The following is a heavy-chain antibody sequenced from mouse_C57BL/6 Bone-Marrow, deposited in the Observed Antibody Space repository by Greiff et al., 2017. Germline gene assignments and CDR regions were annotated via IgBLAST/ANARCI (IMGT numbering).Heavy chain of an antibody. CDR3: ARKGIYDYDGGFAY. Sequence: VQLQQPGAELVMPGASVKLSCKASGYTFTSYWMHWVKQRPGQGLAWIGEIDPSDSYTNYNQKVKGKSTLTVDKSSSTAYMQLSSLTSEDSAVYYCARKGIYDYDGGFAYWGQGTLVTVSA. CDR1: GYTFTSYW. J-gene: IGHJ3*01. V-gene: IGHV1-69*01. CDR2: IDPSDSYT. D-gene: IGHD2-4*01.